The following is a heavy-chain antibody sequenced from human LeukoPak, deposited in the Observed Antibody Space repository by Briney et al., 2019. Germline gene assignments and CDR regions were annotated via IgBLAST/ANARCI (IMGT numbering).Heavy chain of an antibody. D-gene: IGHD3-22*01. CDR2: TYYRSKWYN. Sequence: SQTFSLTCAISGDSVSSNSAAWNWIRQSPSRGLEWLGRTYYRSKWYNDYAVSVKSRITINPDTSKNQFSLQLNSVTPEDTAVYYCARDHYDSSGYYTDAFDIWGQGTMVTVSS. V-gene: IGHV6-1*01. CDR1: GDSVSSNSAA. J-gene: IGHJ3*02. CDR3: ARDHYDSSGYYTDAFDI.